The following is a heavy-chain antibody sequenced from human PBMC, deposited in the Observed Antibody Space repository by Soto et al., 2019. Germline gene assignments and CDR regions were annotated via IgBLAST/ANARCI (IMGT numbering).Heavy chain of an antibody. J-gene: IGHJ4*02. Sequence: SETLSLTCTVSGGSISSYYWSWIRQPPGKGLEWIGYIYYSGSTNYNPSLKSRVTISVDTSKNQFSLKLSSVTAADTAVYYCARAGGSYRIDYWGQGTLVTVSS. CDR2: IYYSGST. V-gene: IGHV4-59*01. CDR3: ARAGGSYRIDY. CDR1: GGSISSYY. D-gene: IGHD1-26*01.